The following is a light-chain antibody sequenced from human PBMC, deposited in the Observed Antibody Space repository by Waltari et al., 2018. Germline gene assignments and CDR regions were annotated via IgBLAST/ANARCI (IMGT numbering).Light chain of an antibody. Sequence: SYEVTQPPSVSVSPGQTARITCSGDKLGDRYVYWYQQRPGQSPVLVIYADTKRPSGIPGRFSGSNSGNTATLTISGTQAMDEADYYCQAWDRSTVVFGGGTRLTVL. V-gene: IGLV3-1*01. CDR1: KLGDRY. J-gene: IGLJ3*02. CDR3: QAWDRSTVV. CDR2: ADT.